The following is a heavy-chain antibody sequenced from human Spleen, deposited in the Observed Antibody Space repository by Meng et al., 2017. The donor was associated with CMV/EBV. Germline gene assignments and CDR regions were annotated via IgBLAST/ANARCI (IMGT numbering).Heavy chain of an antibody. CDR1: EFSLNEYW. CDR2: IKQDGSEI. CDR3: ARGAPVVVPAYHPLDV. Sequence: GGSLRLSCAASEFSLNEYWMTWVRQAPGKGLEWVANIKQDGSEIYYVDSVKGRFTISRDNAKNSVYLQMHSLRAEDTGTYYCARGAPVVVPAYHPLDVWGQGTTVTVSS. D-gene: IGHD2-2*01. J-gene: IGHJ6*02. V-gene: IGHV3-7*01.